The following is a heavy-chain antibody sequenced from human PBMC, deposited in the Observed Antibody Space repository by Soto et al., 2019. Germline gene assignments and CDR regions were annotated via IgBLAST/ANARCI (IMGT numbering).Heavy chain of an antibody. CDR2: IYYSGGT. D-gene: IGHD2-2*01. V-gene: IGHV4-30-4*01. J-gene: IGHJ4*02. Sequence: QVQLQESGPGLVKPSQTLSLTCTVSGGSISSGDYYWSWIRQPPGKGLEWIGDIYYSGGTYYNPSLQSRVTISVDTSKNQFSLKLSSVTAADTAVYYCARMSEGYCSSTSCYPFDYWGQGTLVTVSS. CDR3: ARMSEGYCSSTSCYPFDY. CDR1: GGSISSGDYY.